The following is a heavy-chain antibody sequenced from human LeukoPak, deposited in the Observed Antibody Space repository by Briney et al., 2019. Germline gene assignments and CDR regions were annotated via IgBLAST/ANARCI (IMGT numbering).Heavy chain of an antibody. D-gene: IGHD3-22*01. J-gene: IGHJ4*02. CDR3: ARGEYYATSVYYYYFDD. CDR1: GFTFNTYI. V-gene: IGHV3-30-3*01. Sequence: GGSLRLSCAASGFTFNTYIMHWVRQAPGKGLEWVAVISHDGITKFYADSVKGRFTISRDNSKSTLHLQMNSLRAEDTAVYYCARGEYYATSVYYYYFDDWGQGILVTVSS. CDR2: ISHDGITK.